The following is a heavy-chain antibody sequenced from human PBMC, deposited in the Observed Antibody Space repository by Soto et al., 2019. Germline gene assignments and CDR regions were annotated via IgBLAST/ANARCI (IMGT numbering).Heavy chain of an antibody. Sequence: SETLCLTCTVSVASISGCYWSWIRKSAGKGLEWIGRIYATGTTDYNPSLKSRVMMSVDTSKKQFSLKLRSVTAADTAVYYCVRDGTKTLRDWFDPWGQGISVTSPQ. CDR3: VRDGTKTLRDWFDP. V-gene: IGHV4-4*07. J-gene: IGHJ5*02. D-gene: IGHD1-1*01. CDR1: VASISGCY. CDR2: IYATGTT.